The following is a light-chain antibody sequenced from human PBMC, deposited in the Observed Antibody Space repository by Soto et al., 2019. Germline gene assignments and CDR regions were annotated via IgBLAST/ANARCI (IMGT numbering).Light chain of an antibody. J-gene: IGKJ4*01. CDR1: QSVLYSSNNKNF. CDR3: QQYLRTPS. V-gene: IGKV4-1*01. Sequence: DIVMTQSPDSLAVSLGERATINCKSSQSVLYSSNNKNFLAWYQQNPGQPPKLLIYWASTRESGVPDRFSGSGSGTDFTLTISSLQAEDVAVYYCQQYLRTPSFGGGTKVEIK. CDR2: WAS.